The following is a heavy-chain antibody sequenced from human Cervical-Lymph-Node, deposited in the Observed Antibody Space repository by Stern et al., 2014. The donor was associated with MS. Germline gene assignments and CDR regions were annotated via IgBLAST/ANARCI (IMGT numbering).Heavy chain of an antibody. CDR1: GFRFTDYY. CDR3: GRGIKTFDP. J-gene: IGHJ5*02. Sequence: VQLVESGAEVKKPGASVKVSCETSGFRFTDYYIHWVRQAPGQGLEWMGCINPKNGDTHSAQKLQGRFTMTRDTSISTAYMELNSLKSDDTAMYYCGRGIKTFDPWGQGTLVTVSS. D-gene: IGHD5-24*01. V-gene: IGHV1-2*02. CDR2: INPKNGDT.